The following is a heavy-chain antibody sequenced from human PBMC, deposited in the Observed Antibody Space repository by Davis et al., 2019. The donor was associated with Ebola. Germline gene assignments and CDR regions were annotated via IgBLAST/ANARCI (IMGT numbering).Heavy chain of an antibody. Sequence: GESLKISCAASGFTFSDYYMSWIRQAPGKGLEWVSYISSSGSTIYYADSVKGRFTISRDNAKNSLYLQMNSLRAEDTAVYYCARGSRITMIQDAFDIWGQGTMVTVSS. D-gene: IGHD3-22*01. V-gene: IGHV3-11*01. CDR3: ARGSRITMIQDAFDI. CDR1: GFTFSDYY. J-gene: IGHJ3*02. CDR2: ISSSGSTI.